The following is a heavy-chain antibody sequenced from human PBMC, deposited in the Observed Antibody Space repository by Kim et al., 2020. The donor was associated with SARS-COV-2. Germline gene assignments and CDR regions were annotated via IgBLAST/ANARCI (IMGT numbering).Heavy chain of an antibody. V-gene: IGHV1-46*01. Sequence: ASVKVSCKASGYTFTSYYMHWVRQAPGQGLEWMGIINPSGGSTSYAQKFQGRVTMTRDTSTSTVYMELSSLRSEDMAVYYCARESDIVVPGSARGAFDIWGQGTMVTVSS. CDR2: INPSGGST. CDR3: ARESDIVVPGSARGAFDI. J-gene: IGHJ3*02. CDR1: GYTFTSYY. D-gene: IGHD2-15*01.